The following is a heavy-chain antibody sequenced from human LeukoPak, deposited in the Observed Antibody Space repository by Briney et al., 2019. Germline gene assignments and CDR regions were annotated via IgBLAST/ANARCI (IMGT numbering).Heavy chain of an antibody. Sequence: GGSLRLSCAASGFTFSSYAMSWARQAPGKGLEWVSAISRSGGSTYYADSVKGRFTISRDNSKNTLYLQMNSLRAEDTAVYYCAKDQGVVVVAATGFDYWGQGTLVTVSS. D-gene: IGHD2-15*01. V-gene: IGHV3-23*01. CDR2: ISRSGGST. CDR3: AKDQGVVVVAATGFDY. J-gene: IGHJ4*02. CDR1: GFTFSSYA.